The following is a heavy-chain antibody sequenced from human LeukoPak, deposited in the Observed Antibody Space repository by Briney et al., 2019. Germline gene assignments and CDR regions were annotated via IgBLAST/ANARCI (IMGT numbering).Heavy chain of an antibody. CDR2: INHSGST. CDR3: ASRGYDFWSGYANWFDP. Sequence: SETLSLTCAVYGGSFSGYYWSWIRQPPGKGLEWIGEINHSGSTNYNPSLKSRVTISVDTSKNQFSLKLSSVTAADTAVYYCASRGYDFWSGYANWFDPWGQGTLVTVSS. CDR1: GGSFSGYY. J-gene: IGHJ5*02. D-gene: IGHD3-3*01. V-gene: IGHV4-34*01.